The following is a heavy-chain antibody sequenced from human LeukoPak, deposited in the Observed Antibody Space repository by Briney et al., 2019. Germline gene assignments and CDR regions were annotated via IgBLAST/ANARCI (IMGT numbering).Heavy chain of an antibody. Sequence: PGGSLRLSCAASGFTFSSYAMHWVRQAPGKGLEWVAVISYDGSNKYYADSVKGRFTISRDNAKNSLYLQMNSLRDEDTAVYYCASSGSYRFDYWGQGTLVTVSS. CDR2: ISYDGSNK. CDR3: ASSGSYRFDY. J-gene: IGHJ4*02. V-gene: IGHV3-30-3*01. CDR1: GFTFSSYA. D-gene: IGHD1-26*01.